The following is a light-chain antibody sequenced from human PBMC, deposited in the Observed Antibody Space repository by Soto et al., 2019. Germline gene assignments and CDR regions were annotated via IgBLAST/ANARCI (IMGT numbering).Light chain of an antibody. CDR1: QGISSY. Sequence: LRMTQSPSSFSASTGDRVTITCRASQGISSYLAWYQQKPGKAPKLLIYAASTLQSGVPSRFSGSGSGTDFTLTISCLQSEDFATYYCQQYYSYPHTFGQGTKVEIK. V-gene: IGKV1-8*01. J-gene: IGKJ1*01. CDR2: AAS. CDR3: QQYYSYPHT.